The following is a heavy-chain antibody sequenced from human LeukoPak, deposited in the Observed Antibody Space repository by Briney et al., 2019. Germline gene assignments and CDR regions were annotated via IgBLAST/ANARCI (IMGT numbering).Heavy chain of an antibody. CDR3: ARRAGGYSHPYDY. D-gene: IGHD4-23*01. Sequence: GGSLRLSCAASGFTFNNYGMNWVRQAPGKGLEWVSSISSSSSYIYYADSVKGRFTISRDNSKNTLYLQMNSLRAEDTAVYYCARRAGGYSHPYDYWGQGTLVTVSS. V-gene: IGHV3-21*04. CDR1: GFTFNNYG. J-gene: IGHJ4*02. CDR2: ISSSSSYI.